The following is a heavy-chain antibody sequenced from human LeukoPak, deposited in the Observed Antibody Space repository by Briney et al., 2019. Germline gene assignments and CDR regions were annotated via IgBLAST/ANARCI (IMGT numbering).Heavy chain of an antibody. CDR3: AKGRGDCTGISCPPPFDY. D-gene: IGHD2-2*01. CDR1: GFTFSTYA. Sequence: GGSLRLSCAASGFTFSTYAMSWVRQAPGKGLEWVAAISGSDGSTYYADSVKGRLTISRDNSKNTLYLQMNSLRAEDTAVYYCAKGRGDCTGISCPPPFDYWGQGTLVTVSS. CDR2: ISGSDGST. V-gene: IGHV3-23*01. J-gene: IGHJ4*02.